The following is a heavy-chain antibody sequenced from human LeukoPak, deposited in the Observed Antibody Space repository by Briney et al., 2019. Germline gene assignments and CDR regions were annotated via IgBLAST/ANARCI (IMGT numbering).Heavy chain of an antibody. CDR1: GYTFTSYG. J-gene: IGHJ6*02. Sequence: ASVKVSCKASGYTFTSYGISWVRQAPGQGLEWMGWISAYNGNTNYAQKLQGRVTMTTDTSTSTAYMELRSLRSDDTAVYYCARVRYCSGGSCYSRNYYYGMDVWGQGTTVTVSS. CDR2: ISAYNGNT. V-gene: IGHV1-18*01. D-gene: IGHD2-15*01. CDR3: ARVRYCSGGSCYSRNYYYGMDV.